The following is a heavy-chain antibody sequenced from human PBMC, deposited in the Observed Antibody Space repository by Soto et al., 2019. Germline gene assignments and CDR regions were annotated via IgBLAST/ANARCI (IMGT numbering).Heavy chain of an antibody. V-gene: IGHV4-59*01. CDR1: GGSISSYY. CDR2: IYYSGST. Sequence: SETLSLTCTVSGGSISSYYWSWIRQPPGKGLEWIGYIYYSGSTNYNPSLKSRVTISVDTSKNQFSLKLSSVTAADTAVYYCARVGYCSGGSCYSSYYYYYMDVWGKGTTVTVSS. CDR3: ARVGYCSGGSCYSSYYYYYMDV. J-gene: IGHJ6*03. D-gene: IGHD2-15*01.